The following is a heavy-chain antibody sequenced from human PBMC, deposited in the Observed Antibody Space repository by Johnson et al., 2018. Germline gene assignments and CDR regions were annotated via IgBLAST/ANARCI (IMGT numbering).Heavy chain of an antibody. CDR1: GFTFSSYW. D-gene: IGHD3-3*01. Sequence: VQLQESGGGLVQPGGSXRLSCAASGFTFSSYWLHWVRQAPGKGMVWVSGINSDGSSTSYADSVKGRFTISRDKAKNTLYRQNNSLRAEDTAVYYCAKEYDFWSGYYRDYYYYGMDVWGQGTTVTVSS. J-gene: IGHJ6*02. CDR3: AKEYDFWSGYYRDYYYYGMDV. V-gene: IGHV3-74*01. CDR2: INSDGSST.